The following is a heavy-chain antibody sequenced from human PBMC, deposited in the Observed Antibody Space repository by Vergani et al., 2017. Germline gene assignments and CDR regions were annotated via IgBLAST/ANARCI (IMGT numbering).Heavy chain of an antibody. J-gene: IGHJ5*02. CDR3: AKTGYDSSGXYYS. CDR2: ISWNSGRI. Sequence: EVQLVESGGGLVQPGRSLRLSCAASGFTFDDYAMHWVRQAPGKGLEWVSGISWNSGRIGYADSVKGRFTISRDNAKNSLYLQMNSLRAEDTALYYCAKTGYDSSGXYYSWGQGTLVTVSS. CDR1: GFTFDDYA. V-gene: IGHV3-9*01. D-gene: IGHD3-22*01.